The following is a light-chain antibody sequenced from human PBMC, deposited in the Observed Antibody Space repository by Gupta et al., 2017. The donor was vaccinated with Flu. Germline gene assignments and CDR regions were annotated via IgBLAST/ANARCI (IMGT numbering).Light chain of an antibody. CDR3: QQYNTYSRT. CDR1: QSISSW. Sequence: DIQMTQSPSTLSASIGDRVTITCRASQSISSWLAWYQQKPGKAPKLLIYKASTLESGVPSRFSGSGSGTEFTLTISSLQPGDFATYYCQQYNTYSRTFGQGTKVEIK. J-gene: IGKJ1*01. V-gene: IGKV1-5*03. CDR2: KAS.